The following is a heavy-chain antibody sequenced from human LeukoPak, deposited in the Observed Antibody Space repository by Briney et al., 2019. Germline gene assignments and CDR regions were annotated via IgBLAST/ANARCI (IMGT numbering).Heavy chain of an antibody. CDR2: ISSGSSTI. CDR3: ARDYYDSSGYYWGSY. D-gene: IGHD3-22*01. V-gene: IGHV3-48*04. CDR1: GFMFSNYN. Sequence: GGSLRLSCAASGFMFSNYNMNWVRQAPGKGLEWVSYISSGSSTIYYADSVKGRFTISRDNAKNSLYLQMNSLRVEDTAVYFCARDYYDSSGYYWGSYWGQGTLVSVSS. J-gene: IGHJ4*02.